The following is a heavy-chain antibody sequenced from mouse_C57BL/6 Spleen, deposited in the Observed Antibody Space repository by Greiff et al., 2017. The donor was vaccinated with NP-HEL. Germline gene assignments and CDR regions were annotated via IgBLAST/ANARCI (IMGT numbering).Heavy chain of an antibody. CDR1: GYTFTSYW. CDR2: IHPNSGST. CDR3: ARWGTGTNWYFDV. D-gene: IGHD4-1*01. J-gene: IGHJ1*03. V-gene: IGHV1-64*01. Sequence: VQLQQPGAELVKPGASVKLSCKASGYTFTSYWMHWVKQRPGQGLEWIGMIHPNSGSTNYNEKFKSKATLTVDKSSSTAYMQLSSLTSEDSAVYYCARWGTGTNWYFDVWGTGTTVTVSS.